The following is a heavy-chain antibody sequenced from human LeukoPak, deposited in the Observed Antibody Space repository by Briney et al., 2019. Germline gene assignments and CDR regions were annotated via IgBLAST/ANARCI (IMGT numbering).Heavy chain of an antibody. D-gene: IGHD4-17*01. CDR3: AKNARDYGDYDHYGMDV. J-gene: IGHJ6*04. CDR1: GFTFGTYD. CDR2: ISYDGSNK. Sequence: GRSLRLSCAASGFTFGTYDMHWVRQAPGKGLEWVPVISYDGSNKYYADSVKGRFTISRDNSKNTLYLQMNSLRPEDTAVYYCAKNARDYGDYDHYGMDVWGKGTTVTVSS. V-gene: IGHV3-30*18.